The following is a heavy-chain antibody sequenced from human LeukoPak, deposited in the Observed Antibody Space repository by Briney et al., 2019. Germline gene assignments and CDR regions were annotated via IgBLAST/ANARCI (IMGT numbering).Heavy chain of an antibody. J-gene: IGHJ4*02. V-gene: IGHV4-34*01. CDR3: ARGPMTVGASPFDY. CDR1: GGSFSGYY. CDR2: INHSGST. Sequence: PSETLSLTCAVYGGSFSGYYWSWIRQSPGKGLEWIGEINHSGSTNYNPSLKSRVTISVDTSKNQFSLKLSSVTAADTAVYYCARGPMTVGASPFDYWGQGTLVTVSS. D-gene: IGHD1-26*01.